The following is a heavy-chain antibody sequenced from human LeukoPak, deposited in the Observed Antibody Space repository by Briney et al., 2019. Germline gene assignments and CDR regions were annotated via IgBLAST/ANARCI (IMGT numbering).Heavy chain of an antibody. Sequence: PSEILSLTCTVSGGSISSYYWSWIRQPAGKGLEWIGRIYTSGSTNYNPSLKSRVTMSVDTSKNQFSLKLSSVTAADTAVYYCARDPMSYCSSTSCPLGFDPWGQGTLVTVSS. J-gene: IGHJ5*02. CDR3: ARDPMSYCSSTSCPLGFDP. D-gene: IGHD2-2*01. CDR1: GGSISSYY. CDR2: IYTSGST. V-gene: IGHV4-4*07.